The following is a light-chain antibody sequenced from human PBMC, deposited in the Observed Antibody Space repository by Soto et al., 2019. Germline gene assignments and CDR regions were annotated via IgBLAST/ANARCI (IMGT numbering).Light chain of an antibody. V-gene: IGKV3-20*01. Sequence: EIVLTQSPGTLSLSPGERATLSCKASQSVSSNFLALYQRKPGQAPRLLIYGASYRATDIPYRFRGSGSGKDFTLTIARLEQEDFAVYYCQQYGTSPPTFGQGTKVEI. CDR1: QSVSSNF. J-gene: IGKJ1*01. CDR3: QQYGTSPPT. CDR2: GAS.